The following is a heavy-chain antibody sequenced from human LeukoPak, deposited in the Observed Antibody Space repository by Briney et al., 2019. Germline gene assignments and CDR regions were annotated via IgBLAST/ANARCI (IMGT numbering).Heavy chain of an antibody. Sequence: SVKVSCKASGGTFSSYAISWVRQAPGQGLEWMGRIIPIFGAANYAQKFQGRVTITTDESTSTAYMELSSLRSEDTAVYYCAEVGATRVFDYWGQGTLVTVSS. CDR3: AEVGATRVFDY. J-gene: IGHJ4*02. V-gene: IGHV1-69*05. D-gene: IGHD1-26*01. CDR2: IIPIFGAA. CDR1: GGTFSSYA.